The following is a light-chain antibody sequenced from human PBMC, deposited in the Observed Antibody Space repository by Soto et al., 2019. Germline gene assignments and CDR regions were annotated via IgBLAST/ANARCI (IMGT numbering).Light chain of an antibody. CDR3: QQYGSSPRT. CDR2: GAS. J-gene: IGKJ4*01. CDR1: QSLTRN. V-gene: IGKV3-20*01. Sequence: EIVMTHSPATLSVSPGERVTLSCGASQSLTRNLAWYQHKPGQSPRLLIYGASARATGIPDRFSGSGSGTDFTLTIRRLEPEDFAVYYCQQYGSSPRTFGGGTKVDIK.